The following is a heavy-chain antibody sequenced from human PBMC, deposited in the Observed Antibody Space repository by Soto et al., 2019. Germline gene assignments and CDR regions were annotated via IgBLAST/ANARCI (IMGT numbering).Heavy chain of an antibody. V-gene: IGHV3-13*05. CDR3: ARTDRDFYGLDV. CDR1: GFTFRNYD. Sequence: EVQLVVSGGGLVQPGGSLRLSCEASGFTFRNYDMHWVRQGTGKGLEWVSGISAAGDPDYADSVEGRFTISRENAQNSFFLQMNILRVGDTAVYYCARTDRDFYGLDVWGQGTMVIVSS. J-gene: IGHJ6*01. CDR2: ISAAGDP.